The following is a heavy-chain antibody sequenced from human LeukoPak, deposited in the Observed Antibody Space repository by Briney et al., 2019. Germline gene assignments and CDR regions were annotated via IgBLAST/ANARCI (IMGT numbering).Heavy chain of an antibody. Sequence: SETLSLTCGVSGGSFSGSYWGWIRQPPGKGLEWIGEINLSGSTNYNSSLTSRVTISLDTSKNQFSLKLSSVTAADTAVYYCARVRPLNYYYYMDVWGKGTTVTVSS. CDR1: GGSFSGSY. CDR3: ARVRPLNYYYYMDV. J-gene: IGHJ6*03. V-gene: IGHV4-34*01. CDR2: INLSGST.